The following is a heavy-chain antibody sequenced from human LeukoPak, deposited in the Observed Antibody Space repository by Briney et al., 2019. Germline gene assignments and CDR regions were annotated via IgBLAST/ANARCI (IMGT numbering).Heavy chain of an antibody. CDR3: ARERLGFRVDV. CDR1: GHSISNYY. Sequence: SETLSLTCTVSGHSISNYYGSWLRQSAGKGLEWIVRINTTGNTNYNPSLTSRVTMSLDTSKNQFSLNVSTVTVADTAVFYCARERLGFRVDVWGKGTTVTVSS. J-gene: IGHJ6*04. D-gene: IGHD5-12*01. V-gene: IGHV4-4*07. CDR2: INTTGNT.